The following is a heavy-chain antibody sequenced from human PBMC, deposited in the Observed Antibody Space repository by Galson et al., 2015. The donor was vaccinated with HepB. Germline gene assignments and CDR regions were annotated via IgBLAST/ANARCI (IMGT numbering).Heavy chain of an antibody. J-gene: IGHJ4*02. CDR1: GFSFSSHA. CDR2: IRGGGIGT. V-gene: IGHV3-23*01. Sequence: SLRLSCAASGFSFSSHAMSWVRQAPGKGLEWVSAIRGGGIGTFYAGSVKGRFTVSRDNSENTLYLQMNSLRVEDTAVYYCAREGYGSGSFYTTSIDYWGQETLVTVSS. D-gene: IGHD3-10*01. CDR3: AREGYGSGSFYTTSIDY.